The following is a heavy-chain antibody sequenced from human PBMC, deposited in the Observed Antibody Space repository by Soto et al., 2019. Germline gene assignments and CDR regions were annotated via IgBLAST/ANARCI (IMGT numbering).Heavy chain of an antibody. Sequence: GESLKISCKGSGYNFAGYWVAWVRQMPGKGLELMGIIYPSDSDTRYRPSFQGQVTISADKSISSAYLQWSSLRASDTAMYYCARGGVSTRTFDYWGQGTPVTVS. D-gene: IGHD3-3*01. CDR3: ARGGVSTRTFDY. J-gene: IGHJ4*02. CDR1: GYNFAGYW. CDR2: IYPSDSDT. V-gene: IGHV5-51*01.